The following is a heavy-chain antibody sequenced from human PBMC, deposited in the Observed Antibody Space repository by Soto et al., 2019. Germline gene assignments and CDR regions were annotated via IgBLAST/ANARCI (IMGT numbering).Heavy chain of an antibody. J-gene: IGHJ5*02. CDR1: GFTFSSYA. Sequence: GGSLRLSCAASGFTFSSYAMSWVRQAPGKGLEWVSAISGSGGSTYYADSVKGRFTISRDNSKNTLYLQMNSLRAEDTAVYYCAEDRGGYNWFDPWGQGTLVTVSS. CDR2: ISGSGGST. CDR3: AEDRGGYNWFDP. V-gene: IGHV3-23*01. D-gene: IGHD3-10*01.